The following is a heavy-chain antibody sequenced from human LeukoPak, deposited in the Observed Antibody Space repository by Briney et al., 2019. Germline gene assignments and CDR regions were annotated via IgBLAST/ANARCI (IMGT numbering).Heavy chain of an antibody. D-gene: IGHD3-10*01. CDR2: ISAYNGNT. V-gene: IGHV1-18*04. CDR1: GYTFTSYG. Sequence: APVKVSCKASGYTFTSYGISWVRQAPGQGLEWMGWISAYNGNTNYAQKLQGRVTMTTDTSTSTAYMELRSLRSDDTAVYYCAGDVRYYYGSGSYNGYYYGMDVWGKGTTVTVSS. CDR3: AGDVRYYYGSGSYNGYYYGMDV. J-gene: IGHJ6*04.